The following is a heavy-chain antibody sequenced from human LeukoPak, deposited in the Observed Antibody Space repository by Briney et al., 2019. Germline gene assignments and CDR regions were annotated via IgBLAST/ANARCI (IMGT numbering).Heavy chain of an antibody. CDR3: AELGITMIGGV. D-gene: IGHD3-10*02. Sequence: GGSLRLSCAASGFTFSDTWTHWVRQAPGKGLVWVSRIRSDGSDTRYAESVKGRFTISRDNAKNTLYLQMNGLRAEDTAVYYCAELGITMIGGVWGKGTTVTISS. J-gene: IGHJ6*04. V-gene: IGHV3-74*01. CDR1: GFTFSDTW. CDR2: IRSDGSDT.